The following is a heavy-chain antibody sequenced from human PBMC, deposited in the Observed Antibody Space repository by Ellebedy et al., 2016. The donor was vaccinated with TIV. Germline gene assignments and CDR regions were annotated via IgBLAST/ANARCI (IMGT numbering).Heavy chain of an antibody. J-gene: IGHJ4*02. CDR1: GYTFTSYG. Sequence: AASVKVSCKASGYTFTSYGISWVRQAPGQGLEWMGWISAYNGNTNYAQKLQGRVTMTTDTSTSTAYMELRSLRSDDTAVYYCARDYYDSSGYYFDYWGQGTLVTVSS. CDR3: ARDYYDSSGYYFDY. D-gene: IGHD3-22*01. V-gene: IGHV1-18*04. CDR2: ISAYNGNT.